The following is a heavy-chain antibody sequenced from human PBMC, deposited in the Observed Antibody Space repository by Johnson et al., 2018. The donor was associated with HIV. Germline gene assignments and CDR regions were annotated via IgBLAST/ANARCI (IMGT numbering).Heavy chain of an antibody. V-gene: IGHV3-13*01. CDR3: ARVDKNSSSWSAFDF. J-gene: IGHJ3*01. CDR1: GFTFSSYD. D-gene: IGHD6-13*01. CDR2: IGTAGDT. Sequence: VQLVESGGGLVQPGGSLRLSCAASGFTFSSYDMHWVRQATGKGLEWVSGIGTAGDTYQPGSVKGRFTISRENAKNSLYLQMISLRAGDTAVYYCARVDKNSSSWSAFDFWGQGTMVTVSS.